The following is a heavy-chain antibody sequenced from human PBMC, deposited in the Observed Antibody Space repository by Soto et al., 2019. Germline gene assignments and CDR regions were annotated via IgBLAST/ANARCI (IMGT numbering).Heavy chain of an antibody. D-gene: IGHD3-22*01. V-gene: IGHV1-46*01. Sequence: ASVKVSCKASGYTFTSYYMHWVRQAPGQGLEWMGIINPSGGSTSYAQKFQGRVTMTRDTSTSTVYMELSSLRSEDTAVYYCAGSSRWYYYDSSGPFDYWGQGTLVTVSS. CDR2: INPSGGST. J-gene: IGHJ4*02. CDR1: GYTFTSYY. CDR3: AGSSRWYYYDSSGPFDY.